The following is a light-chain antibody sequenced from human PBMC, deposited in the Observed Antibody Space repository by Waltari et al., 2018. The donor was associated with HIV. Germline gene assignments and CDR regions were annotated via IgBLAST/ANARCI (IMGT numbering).Light chain of an antibody. V-gene: IGLV2-14*01. J-gene: IGLJ1*01. CDR3: SSYISTTTL. CDR1: RSDIGPYQY. CDR2: EVS. Sequence: QSAPTQPASVSGSPGQSITISCTGTRSDIGPYQYVSWYQQSPGKAPKLMIYEVSNRPSGVSNRFSGSKSGNTASLTISGLQAEDEADYYCSSYISTTTLFGTGTKVTVL.